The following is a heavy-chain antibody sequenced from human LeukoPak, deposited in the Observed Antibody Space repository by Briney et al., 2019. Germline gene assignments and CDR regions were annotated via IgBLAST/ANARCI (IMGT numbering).Heavy chain of an antibody. CDR2: INPNSGGT. CDR3: AREEAAARDAFDI. J-gene: IGHJ3*02. CDR1: GYTFTGYY. Sequence: ASLKVSCKASGYTFTGYYMYWVRQAPGQGLEWMGWINPNSGGTNYAQKFQGRVTMTRDTSISTAYMELRRLRSDDAAVYYCAREEAAARDAFDIWSQGTMVTVSS. V-gene: IGHV1-2*02. D-gene: IGHD6-13*01.